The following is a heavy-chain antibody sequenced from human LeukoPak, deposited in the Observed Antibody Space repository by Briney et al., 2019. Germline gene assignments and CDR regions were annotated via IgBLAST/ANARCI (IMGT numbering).Heavy chain of an antibody. CDR2: IKSKTDGGTT. J-gene: IGHJ4*02. Sequence: GGSLRHSCAASGFTFSNAWMTRVRQAPRKGLEWVGRIKSKTDGGTTDYAAPVKGRFTISRDDSKNTLYLQMNSLKSEDTAVYYCTRGGAYFEYWGQGTLVSVSS. CDR3: TRGGAYFEY. CDR1: GFTFSNAW. V-gene: IGHV3-15*01. D-gene: IGHD4/OR15-4a*01.